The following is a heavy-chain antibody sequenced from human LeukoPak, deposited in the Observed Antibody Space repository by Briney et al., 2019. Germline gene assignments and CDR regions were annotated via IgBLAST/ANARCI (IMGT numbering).Heavy chain of an antibody. Sequence: ASVKVSCKASGYTFINYYIHWVRQAPGQGLECMGIINPSGGSTSYAQKFQGRVTMTRDMSTSTVYMELSSLRSEDTAVYYCTIPRGVYSNRLLVQSDPWGQGTLVTVSS. J-gene: IGHJ5*02. D-gene: IGHD4-11*01. CDR3: TIPRGVYSNRLLVQSDP. V-gene: IGHV1-46*01. CDR2: INPSGGST. CDR1: GYTFINYY.